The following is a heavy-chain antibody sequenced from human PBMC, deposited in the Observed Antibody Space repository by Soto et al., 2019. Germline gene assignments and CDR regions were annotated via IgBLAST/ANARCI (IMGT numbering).Heavy chain of an antibody. CDR2: IYYSGST. J-gene: IGHJ5*02. Sequence: SETLSLTCTVSGGSISSSSHYWGWIRQPPGKGLEWIGSIYYSGSTYYNPSLKSRVTISVDTSKNQFSLKLSSVTAADTAVYYCASVDNWFDPWGQGTLVTVSS. V-gene: IGHV4-39*01. CDR1: GGSISSSSHY. CDR3: ASVDNWFDP.